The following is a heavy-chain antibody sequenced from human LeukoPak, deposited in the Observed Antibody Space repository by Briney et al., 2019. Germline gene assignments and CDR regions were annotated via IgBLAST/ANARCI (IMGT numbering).Heavy chain of an antibody. D-gene: IGHD4-17*01. CDR1: DYSISSGYGYY. J-gene: IGHJ4*02. V-gene: IGHV4-38-2*02. Sequence: SETLSLTCTVSDYSISSGYGYYWGWIRQPPGKGLEWIGNIYHSGITYYNHFNSSLKSRVTISIDTSKNQFSLKLSSVTAADTAVYYCARVNGDYAFDYWGQGTLVTVSS. CDR3: ARVNGDYAFDY. CDR2: IYHSGIT.